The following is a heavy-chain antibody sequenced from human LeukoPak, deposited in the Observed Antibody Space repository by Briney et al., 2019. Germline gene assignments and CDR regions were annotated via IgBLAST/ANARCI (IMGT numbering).Heavy chain of an antibody. D-gene: IGHD6-19*01. J-gene: IGHJ3*02. V-gene: IGHV3-23*01. CDR2: ISGSGGST. Sequence: GGSLRLSCAASGFTFSSYAMSWVRQAPGKGPEWVSAISGSGGSTYYADSVKGRFTISRDNSKNTLYLQMDSLGAEDTAVYYCARYSSGRTLDIWGQGTMVTVSS. CDR3: ARYSSGRTLDI. CDR1: GFTFSSYA.